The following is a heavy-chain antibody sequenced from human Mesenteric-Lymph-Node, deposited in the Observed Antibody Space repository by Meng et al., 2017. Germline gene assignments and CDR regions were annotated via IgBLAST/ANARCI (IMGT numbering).Heavy chain of an antibody. Sequence: SVKVSCKSSGYTFTSYYMHWVRQAPGQGLEWMGGIIPIFGTANYAQKFQGRVTITTDESTSTAYMELSSLRSEDTAVYYCARDLSVGATSYFDYWGQGTLVTVSS. J-gene: IGHJ4*02. CDR1: GYTFTSYY. CDR3: ARDLSVGATSYFDY. V-gene: IGHV1-69*05. CDR2: IIPIFGTA. D-gene: IGHD1-26*01.